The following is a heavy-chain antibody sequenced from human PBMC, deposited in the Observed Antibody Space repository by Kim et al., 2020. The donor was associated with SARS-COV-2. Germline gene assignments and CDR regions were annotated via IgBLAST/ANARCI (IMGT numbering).Heavy chain of an antibody. Sequence: GGSLRLSCAASGFTFANYGMTWVRQAPGKRLEWVSTITTTGAGTYYADSVKGRFTISRDNSKNSLYLQMNSLRAEDSAVYFCAKYSYASSSRLGMDVWVLGTTVTVS. CDR2: ITTTGAGT. CDR3: AKYSYASSSRLGMDV. J-gene: IGHJ6*02. CDR1: GFTFANYG. D-gene: IGHD6-6*01. V-gene: IGHV3-23*01.